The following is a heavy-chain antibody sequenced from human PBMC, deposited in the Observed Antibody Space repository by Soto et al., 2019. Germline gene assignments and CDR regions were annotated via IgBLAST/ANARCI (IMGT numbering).Heavy chain of an antibody. J-gene: IGHJ4*02. CDR3: ARAEKLWFGVDY. V-gene: IGHV4-59*01. Sequence: SETLSLTCTFSGGSIISYYWSWIRQPPGKGLEWIGYIYYSGSTNYNPSLKSRVTISVDTSKNQFSLKLSSVTAADTAVYYCARAEKLWFGVDYWGQGTLVTVSS. CDR1: GGSIISYY. CDR2: IYYSGST. D-gene: IGHD3-10*01.